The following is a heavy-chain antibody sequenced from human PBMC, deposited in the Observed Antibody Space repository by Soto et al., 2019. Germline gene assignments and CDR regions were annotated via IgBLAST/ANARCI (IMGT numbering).Heavy chain of an antibody. V-gene: IGHV3-21*01. CDR2: ISSSSSYI. D-gene: IGHD6-6*01. Sequence: GGSLILCCAASGFTFSSYSMNWVRQAPGKGLEWISSISSSSSYIYYADSVKGRFTISRDNAKNSLYLQMNSLRAEDTAVYYCARDTPPIAARPLFLGMDVWGQGTTVTVSS. CDR3: ARDTPPIAARPLFLGMDV. CDR1: GFTFSSYS. J-gene: IGHJ6*02.